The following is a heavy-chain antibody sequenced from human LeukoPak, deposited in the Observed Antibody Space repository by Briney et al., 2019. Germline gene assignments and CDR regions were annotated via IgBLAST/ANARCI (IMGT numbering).Heavy chain of an antibody. Sequence: SETLSLTCTVSGGSISSSSYYWGWIRQPPGKGLEWIGSIYYSGSTYYNPSLKSRVTMAVDTSKNQFSLKVSSVTAADTAVYYCTRDLSSAWFYYWGQGTLVTVSS. CDR3: TRDLSSAWFYY. J-gene: IGHJ4*02. CDR2: IYYSGST. V-gene: IGHV4-39*07. D-gene: IGHD6-13*01. CDR1: GGSISSSSYY.